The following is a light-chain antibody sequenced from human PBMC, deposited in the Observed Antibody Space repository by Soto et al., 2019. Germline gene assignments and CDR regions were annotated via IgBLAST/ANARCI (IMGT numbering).Light chain of an antibody. J-gene: IGKJ1*01. CDR3: QQSYSIPQT. CDR1: QSIANY. Sequence: DIQMTQSPSSLSASVGDRVPITCRTSQSIANYLNWYQQKPGKAPNLLIYAAFSLQSGVPSRFSGSGSGTEFTLTINSLQSEDFATYYCQQSYSIPQTFGQGTKVDIK. V-gene: IGKV1-39*01. CDR2: AAF.